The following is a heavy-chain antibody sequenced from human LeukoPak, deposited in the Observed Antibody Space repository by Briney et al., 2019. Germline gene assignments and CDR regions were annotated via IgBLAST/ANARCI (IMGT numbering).Heavy chain of an antibody. CDR1: GFTFSSYG. CDR3: AREQRIAENWFDP. D-gene: IGHD6-13*01. V-gene: IGHV3-30*03. Sequence: PGGSLRLSCAASGFTFSSYGMHWVRQAPGKGLEWVAVISYDGSNKYYADSVKGRFTISRDNAKNTLYLQMNSLRAEDTAVYYCAREQRIAENWFDPWGQGTLVTVSS. CDR2: ISYDGSNK. J-gene: IGHJ5*02.